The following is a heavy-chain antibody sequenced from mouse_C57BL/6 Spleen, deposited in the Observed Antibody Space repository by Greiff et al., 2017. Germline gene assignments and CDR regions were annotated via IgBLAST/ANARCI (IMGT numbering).Heavy chain of an antibody. D-gene: IGHD4-1*01. Sequence: QVQLQQSGAELVRPGTSVKVSCKASGYAFTNYLIEWVKQRPGQGLEWIGVINPGSGGTNYNEKFKGKATLTADKSSSTAYMQLNSLTSEDSAVYFCATVELGQGYWGQGTTLTVSS. CDR1: GYAFTNYL. CDR2: INPGSGGT. J-gene: IGHJ2*01. CDR3: ATVELGQGY. V-gene: IGHV1-54*01.